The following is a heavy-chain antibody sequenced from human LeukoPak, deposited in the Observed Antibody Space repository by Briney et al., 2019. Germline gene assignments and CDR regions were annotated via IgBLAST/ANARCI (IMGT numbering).Heavy chain of an antibody. V-gene: IGHV1-69*06. J-gene: IGHJ6*03. Sequence: GAAVKVSCKASGGTFSSYAISWVRQAPGQGLEWMGGIIPIFGTANYAQKFQGRVTITADKSTSTAYMELSSLRSEDTAVYYCARDAGGYSYGRNYYYYYMDVWGKGTTVTVSS. CDR2: IIPIFGTA. CDR1: GGTFSSYA. CDR3: ARDAGGYSYGRNYYYYYMDV. D-gene: IGHD5-18*01.